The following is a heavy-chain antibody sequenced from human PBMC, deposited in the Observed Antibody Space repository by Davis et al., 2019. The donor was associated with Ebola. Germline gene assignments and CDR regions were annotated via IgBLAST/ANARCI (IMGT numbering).Heavy chain of an antibody. V-gene: IGHV4-31*03. J-gene: IGHJ4*02. CDR3: ASAGYCSSTSCYSYFDY. Sequence: PSETLSLTCTVSGGSISSGGYYWSWIRQHPGKGLEWIGYIYYSGSTYYNPSLKSRVTISVDTSKNQFSLKLNSVTAADTAVYYCASAGYCSSTSCYSYFDYWGQGTLVTVSS. D-gene: IGHD2-2*01. CDR2: IYYSGST. CDR1: GGSISSGGYY.